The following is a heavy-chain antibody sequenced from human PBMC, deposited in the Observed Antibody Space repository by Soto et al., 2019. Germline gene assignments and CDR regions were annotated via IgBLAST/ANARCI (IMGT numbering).Heavy chain of an antibody. CDR1: GGTFSSYA. CDR3: ARDEGRGKELLFFRRHYYYYGMDV. Sequence: QVQLVQSGAEVKKPGSSVKVSCKASGGTFSSYAISWVRQAPGQGLEWMGGIIPIFGTANYAQKFQGRVTITADESTSTAYMELSSLRSEDTAVYYCARDEGRGKELLFFRRHYYYYGMDVWGQGTTVTVSS. V-gene: IGHV1-69*01. J-gene: IGHJ6*02. D-gene: IGHD3-10*01. CDR2: IIPIFGTA.